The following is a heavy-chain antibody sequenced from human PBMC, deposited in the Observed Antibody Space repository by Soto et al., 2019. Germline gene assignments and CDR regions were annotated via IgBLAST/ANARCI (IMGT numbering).Heavy chain of an antibody. CDR1: GDSVSSNNAA. V-gene: IGHV6-1*01. J-gene: IGHJ6*03. CDR2: TYYRSNWYN. Sequence: PSQTLSLTCAISGDSVSSNNAAWNWIWQSPSRGLEWMGRTYYRSNWYNDYAVSVKSRITINPDTSKNQYSLQLNSVTPEATAVYFCARASDPYYDFWSGYYDYYYDMDVCGKGTTVTGSS. CDR3: ARASDPYYDFWSGYYDYYYDMDV. D-gene: IGHD3-3*01.